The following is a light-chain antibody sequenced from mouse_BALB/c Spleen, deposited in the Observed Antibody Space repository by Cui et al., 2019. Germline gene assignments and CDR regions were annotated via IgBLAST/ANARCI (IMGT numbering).Light chain of an antibody. CDR1: SSVSY. J-gene: IGKJ1*01. CDR3: HQWSSYPWT. Sequence: QIVLTQSPAFMSASLGEEITLTCSASSSVSYMHWYQQKSGTSPKLLIYSTSNLASGVPSRFSGSGSGTFYSLTISSVEAEDAADYYCHQWSSYPWTFGGGTKLEIK. CDR2: STS. V-gene: IGKV4-80*01.